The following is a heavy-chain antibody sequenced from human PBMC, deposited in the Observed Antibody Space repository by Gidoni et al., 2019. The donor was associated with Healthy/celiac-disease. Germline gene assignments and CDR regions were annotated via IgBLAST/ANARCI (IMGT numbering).Heavy chain of an antibody. V-gene: IGHV4-30-2*01. J-gene: IGHJ5*02. Sequence: QLQLQESGSGLVKPSQTLSLTCAVPGGSLRRGGFSWGWLRQPPGKGLEWIGYIHHSGSTYYNPSLKSRVTISVDRSKNQFSLKLSSVTAADTAVYYWARVVFSAEYYYGSGSLNWFDPWGQGTLVTVSS. D-gene: IGHD3-10*01. CDR2: IHHSGST. CDR3: ARVVFSAEYYYGSGSLNWFDP. CDR1: GGSLRRGGFS.